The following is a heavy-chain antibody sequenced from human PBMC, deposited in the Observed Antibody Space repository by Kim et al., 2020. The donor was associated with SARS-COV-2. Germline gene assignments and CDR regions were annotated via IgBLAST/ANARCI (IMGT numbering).Heavy chain of an antibody. CDR2: IYYSGST. Sequence: SETLSLTCTVSGGSITSGDYYWSWIRQPPGKGLEWIGDIYYSGSTYYNPSLKSRVIISVDTSKNQLSLKVTSVTAADTAVYYCASYGSGFEHWGQGTLVTVSS. D-gene: IGHD3-10*01. V-gene: IGHV4-30-4*01. CDR3: ASYGSGFEH. J-gene: IGHJ1*01. CDR1: GGSITSGDYY.